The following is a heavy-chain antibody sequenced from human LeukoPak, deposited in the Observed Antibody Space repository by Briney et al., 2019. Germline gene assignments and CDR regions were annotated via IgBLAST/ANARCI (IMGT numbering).Heavy chain of an antibody. CDR3: AREFSSSWSGYYYYMDV. V-gene: IGHV3-20*04. Sequence: GGSLRLSCAASGFTFDDYGMSWVRQAPGKELEWVSGINWNGGSTGYADSVKGRFTISRDNAKNSLYLQMNSQRDEDTALYYCAREFSSSWSGYYYYMDVWGKGTTVTVSS. J-gene: IGHJ6*03. CDR2: INWNGGST. D-gene: IGHD6-13*01. CDR1: GFTFDDYG.